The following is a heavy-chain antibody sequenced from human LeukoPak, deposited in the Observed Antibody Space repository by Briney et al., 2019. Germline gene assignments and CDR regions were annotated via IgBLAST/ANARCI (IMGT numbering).Heavy chain of an antibody. Sequence: GGSLRLSCAASGFTFSSYAMHWVRQAPGKGLEWVAVISYDGSNKYYAGSVKGRFTISRDNSKNTLYLQMNSLRAEDTAVYYCARDIRSSGWYYFDYWGQGTLVTVSS. CDR2: ISYDGSNK. V-gene: IGHV3-30-3*01. CDR1: GFTFSSYA. CDR3: ARDIRSSGWYYFDY. J-gene: IGHJ4*02. D-gene: IGHD6-19*01.